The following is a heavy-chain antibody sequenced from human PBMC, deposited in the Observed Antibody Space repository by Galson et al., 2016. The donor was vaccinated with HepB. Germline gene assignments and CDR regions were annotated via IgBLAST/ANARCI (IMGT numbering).Heavy chain of an antibody. CDR1: GFSLTNNAVG. V-gene: IGHV2-5*01. CDR2: VYWNDDK. J-gene: IGHJ2*01. D-gene: IGHD3-16*01. CDR3: ARYMGPDWYFDL. Sequence: ALVKPTQTLTLTCTFSGFSLTNNAVGVGWLRQPPGKALEWLALVYWNDDKRYSSSLKTRLTITKDTSKNQVVLTMTNMDPVDTATYYCARYMGPDWYFDLWGRGTLVSVSS.